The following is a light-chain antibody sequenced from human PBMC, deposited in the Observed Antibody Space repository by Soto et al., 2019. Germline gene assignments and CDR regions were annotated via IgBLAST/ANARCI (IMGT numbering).Light chain of an antibody. J-gene: IGKJ2*01. CDR3: QQSHGIPYT. CDR2: AAS. CDR1: QTISTY. Sequence: DLQMTQSPSSLSASVGDRVTITCRASQTISTYLNWYQQKPGKPPKLLIYAASTLQSGVPLRFSGSGSGTDFTLTINSLPPEDFATYYCQQSHGIPYTFGQGTKLEIK. V-gene: IGKV1-39*01.